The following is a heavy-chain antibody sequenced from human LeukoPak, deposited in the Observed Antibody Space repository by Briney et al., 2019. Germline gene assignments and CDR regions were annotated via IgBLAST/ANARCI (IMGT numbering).Heavy chain of an antibody. CDR1: GFTFSNYA. V-gene: IGHV3-23*01. D-gene: IGHD1-26*01. Sequence: GGSLRLSRAASGFTFSNYAMTWVRQAPGKGLEWVSGISGSGSSTYYADSVKGRFTLSRDYPKNTLYLQMNSLRAEDTAVYFCAKYSGSYYYPPNWDSWGQGTLVTVSS. CDR2: ISGSGSST. J-gene: IGHJ4*02. CDR3: AKYSGSYYYPPNWDS.